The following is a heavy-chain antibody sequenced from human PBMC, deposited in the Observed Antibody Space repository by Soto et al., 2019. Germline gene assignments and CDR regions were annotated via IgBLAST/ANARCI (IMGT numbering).Heavy chain of an antibody. CDR2: IYYSGST. CDR3: ARVVVVAANLDY. D-gene: IGHD2-15*01. CDR1: GGSISSCGYY. J-gene: IGHJ4*02. V-gene: IGHV4-31*03. Sequence: QVQLQESGPGLVKPSQTLSLTCTVSGGSISSCGYYWSWIRQHPGTELEWIGYIYYSGSTYYSPPLKSRVTISVDRSKNQFSLKLRSVTAADTAVYYCARVVVVAANLDYWGQGTLVTVSS.